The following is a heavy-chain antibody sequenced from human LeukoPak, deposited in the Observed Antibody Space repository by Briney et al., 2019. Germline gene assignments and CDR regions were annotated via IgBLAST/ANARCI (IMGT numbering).Heavy chain of an antibody. CDR2: ISAYNGNT. V-gene: IGHV1-18*01. CDR1: GYTFTSYG. Sequence: GAPVKVSCTASGYTFTSYGISWVRQTPGQGLEWMGWISAYNGNTNYAQKLQGRVTMTADTSTSTAYMELRSLRSDDTAVYYCARGGVSSGWYGSYFDYWGQGTMVTVSS. J-gene: IGHJ4*02. CDR3: ARGGVSSGWYGSYFDY. D-gene: IGHD6-19*01.